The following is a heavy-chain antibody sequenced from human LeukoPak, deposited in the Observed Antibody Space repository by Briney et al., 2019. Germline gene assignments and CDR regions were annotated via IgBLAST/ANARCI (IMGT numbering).Heavy chain of an antibody. CDR1: GFTFSSYS. CDR2: IISSSSDI. V-gene: IGHV3-21*01. D-gene: IGHD1-26*01. J-gene: IGHJ4*02. Sequence: GGSLRLSCAASGFTFSSYSMNWVRQAPGKGLEWVSSIISSSSDIYYADSVKGRFTISRDNAKNSLYLQMNSLRAEDTAVYYCARDRAGWELLFGYYFDYWGQGTLVTVSS. CDR3: ARDRAGWELLFGYYFDY.